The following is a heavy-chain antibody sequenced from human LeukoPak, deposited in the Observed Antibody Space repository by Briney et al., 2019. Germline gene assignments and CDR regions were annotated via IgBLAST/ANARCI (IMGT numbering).Heavy chain of an antibody. J-gene: IGHJ4*02. V-gene: IGHV4-39*07. CDR2: IYYSGST. D-gene: IGHD5-18*01. CDR1: GGSISSSSYY. CDR3: ARTVDTAMVTDY. Sequence: SETLSLTCTVSGGSISSSSYYWGWIRQPPGKGLEWIGSIYYSGSTYCNPSLKSRVTISVDTSKNQFSLKLSSVTAADTAVYYCARTVDTAMVTDYWGQGTLVTVSS.